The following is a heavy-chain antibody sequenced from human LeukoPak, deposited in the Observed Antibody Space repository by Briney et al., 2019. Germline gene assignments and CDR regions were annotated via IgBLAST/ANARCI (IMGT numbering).Heavy chain of an antibody. J-gene: IGHJ4*02. CDR2: INPNSGGT. Sequence: ASVTVSCKASVYTFTSYGISWVRQAPGQGLEWMGWINPNSGGTNYAQKFQGRVIMTRDTSISTAYMELSRLGSDDTAVYYCARGGSTDSIHSCGGNCYFLDYWGQGTLVTVSS. V-gene: IGHV1-2*02. CDR3: ARGGSTDSIHSCGGNCYFLDY. CDR1: VYTFTSYG. D-gene: IGHD2-21*02.